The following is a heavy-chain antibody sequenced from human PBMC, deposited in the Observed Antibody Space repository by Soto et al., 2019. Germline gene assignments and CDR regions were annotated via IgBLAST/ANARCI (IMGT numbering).Heavy chain of an antibody. CDR2: ISSSSSYI. J-gene: IGHJ4*02. V-gene: IGHV3-21*01. CDR1: GFTFSSYS. CDR3: ASPYDILTGPIPGY. Sequence: GGSLRLSCAASGFTFSSYSMNWVRQAPGKGLEWVSSISSSSSYIYYADSVKGRFTISRDNAKNSLYLQMNSLRAEDTAVYYYASPYDILTGPIPGYWGQGTLVIVSS. D-gene: IGHD3-9*01.